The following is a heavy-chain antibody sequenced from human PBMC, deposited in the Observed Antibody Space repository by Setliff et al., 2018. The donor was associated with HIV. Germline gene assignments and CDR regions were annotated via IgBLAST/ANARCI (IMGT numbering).Heavy chain of an antibody. CDR2: VDDSGST. Sequence: PSETLSLTCTVSGGSISNYYWNWIRQSPGKGLELIGYVDDSGSTDYNPSLTSRVTISVDMSKNQFSLRVTSVSAADTAVYFCARASRWGSIPFDYWGQGTLVTVSS. CDR3: ARASRWGSIPFDY. V-gene: IGHV4-59*01. J-gene: IGHJ4*02. CDR1: GGSISNYY. D-gene: IGHD2-21*01.